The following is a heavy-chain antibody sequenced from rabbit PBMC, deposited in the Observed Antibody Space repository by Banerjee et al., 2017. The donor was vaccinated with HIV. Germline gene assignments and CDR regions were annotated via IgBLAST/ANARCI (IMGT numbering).Heavy chain of an antibody. CDR3: ARATTTLNYGYDL. Sequence: EESGGGLVQPEGSLTLTCTASGFSFSSSYWICWVRQAPGKGLEWIGCINTGSGSTYYASWAKGRFTISKTSSTTVTLQMTSLTAADTATYFCARATTTLNYGYDLWGPGTLVTVS. V-gene: IGHV1S45*01. CDR2: INTGSGST. D-gene: IGHD6-1*01. J-gene: IGHJ6*01. CDR1: GFSFSSSYW.